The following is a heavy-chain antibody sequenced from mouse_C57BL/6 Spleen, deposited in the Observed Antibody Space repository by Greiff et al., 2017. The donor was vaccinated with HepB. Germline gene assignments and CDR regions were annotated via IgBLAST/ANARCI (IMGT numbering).Heavy chain of an antibody. V-gene: IGHV5-9*01. D-gene: IGHD1-1*01. J-gene: IGHJ1*03. Sequence: EVKVEESGGGLVKPGGSLKLSCAASGFTFSSYTMSWVRQTPEKRLEWVATISGGGGNTYYPDSVKGRFTISRDNAKNTLYLKMSSLRSEDTALYYCARGGITTVGDPWYFDVWGTGTTVTVSS. CDR3: ARGGITTVGDPWYFDV. CDR1: GFTFSSYT. CDR2: ISGGGGNT.